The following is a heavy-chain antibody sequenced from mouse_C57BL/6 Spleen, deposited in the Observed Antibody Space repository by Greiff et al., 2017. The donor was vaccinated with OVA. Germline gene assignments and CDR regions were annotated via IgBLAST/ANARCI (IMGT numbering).Heavy chain of an antibody. Sequence: VQLQQSGPELVKPGASVKISCKASGYAFSSSWMNWVKQRPGQGLEWIGRIYPGDGDTNYNGKFKGKATLTADKSSSTAYMQLSSLTSEDSAVYFCARDYEYGDGAWFAYWGQGTLVTVSA. V-gene: IGHV1-82*01. CDR1: GYAFSSSW. J-gene: IGHJ3*01. CDR3: ARDYEYGDGAWFAY. CDR2: IYPGDGDT. D-gene: IGHD2-4*01.